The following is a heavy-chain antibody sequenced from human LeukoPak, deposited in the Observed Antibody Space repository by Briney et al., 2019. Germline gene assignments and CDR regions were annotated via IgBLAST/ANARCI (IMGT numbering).Heavy chain of an antibody. D-gene: IGHD5-12*01. V-gene: IGHV3-48*03. Sequence: GGSLRLSCAASGFTFSSYEMNWVRQAPGKGLEWVSYISSSGSTIYYADSVKGRFTISRDNAKNSLYLQMNSLRAEDTAVYYCARERGYSGYDYFINSPSDYWGQGTLVTVSS. CDR1: GFTFSSYE. CDR3: ARERGYSGYDYFINSPSDY. CDR2: ISSSGSTI. J-gene: IGHJ4*02.